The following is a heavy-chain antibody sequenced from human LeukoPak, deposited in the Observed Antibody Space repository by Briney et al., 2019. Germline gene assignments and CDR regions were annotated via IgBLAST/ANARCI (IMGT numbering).Heavy chain of an antibody. Sequence: ASVRVSCKTSGYTFTSFYMHWVRQAPGQGLEWMGVINPSSGSTTYAQSFQGRVTMTRDKSTSTAYMELSSLGSEDTAVYYCARGPTVLYFDYWGQGTLVTVSS. J-gene: IGHJ4*02. CDR2: INPSSGST. CDR1: GYTFTSFY. D-gene: IGHD1-14*01. V-gene: IGHV1-46*01. CDR3: ARGPTVLYFDY.